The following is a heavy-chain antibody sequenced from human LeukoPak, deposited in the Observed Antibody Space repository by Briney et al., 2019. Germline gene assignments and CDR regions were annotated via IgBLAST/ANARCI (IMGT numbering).Heavy chain of an antibody. V-gene: IGHV3-7*01. CDR1: GFTFSSYW. J-gene: IGHJ4*02. CDR2: IKQDGSEK. CDR3: ARLPGSYWASYFDY. D-gene: IGHD1-26*01. Sequence: GGSLRLSCAASGFTFSSYWMSWVRQAPGKGLEWVANIKQDGSEKYYVDSVKGRLTISRDNAKNSLYLQMNSLRAEDTAVYYCARLPGSYWASYFDYWGQGTLVTVSS.